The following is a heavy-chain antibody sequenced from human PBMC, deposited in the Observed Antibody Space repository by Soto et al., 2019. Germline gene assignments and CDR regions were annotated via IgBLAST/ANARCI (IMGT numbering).Heavy chain of an antibody. CDR2: IYYSGST. CDR1: GGSISSGGYY. D-gene: IGHD3-10*01. Sequence: QVQLQESGPGLVKPSQTLSLTCTVSGGSISSGGYYWSWIRQHPGKGLEWIGYIYYSGSTYYNPSLKCRVTISVDTSKNQFSLKLSSVAAADTAVYYCARAGVGYGSGSYTPTIFYYYYGMDVWGQGTTVTVSS. V-gene: IGHV4-31*03. CDR3: ARAGVGYGSGSYTPTIFYYYYGMDV. J-gene: IGHJ6*02.